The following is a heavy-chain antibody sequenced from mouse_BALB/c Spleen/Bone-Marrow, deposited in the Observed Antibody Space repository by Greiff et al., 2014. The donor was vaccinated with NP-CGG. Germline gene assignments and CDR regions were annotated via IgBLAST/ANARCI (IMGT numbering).Heavy chain of an antibody. V-gene: IGHV5-4*02. Sequence: EVQGVESGGGLVKPGGSLKLSCAASGFTFSDYYMYWVRQTPEKRLEWVATISDGGSYTYYPDSVKGRFTISRDNAKNNLYLQMSSLKSEDTAMYYCANYYGSTCFAYWGQGTLVTVSA. CDR1: GFTFSDYY. CDR2: ISDGGSYT. CDR3: ANYYGSTCFAY. D-gene: IGHD1-1*01. J-gene: IGHJ3*01.